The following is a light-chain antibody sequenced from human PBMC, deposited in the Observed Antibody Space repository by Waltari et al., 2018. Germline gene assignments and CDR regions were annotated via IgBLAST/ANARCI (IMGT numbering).Light chain of an antibody. CDR3: NARDSSGNQLV. CDR1: SLRSYY. CDR2: GKN. J-gene: IGLJ2*01. V-gene: IGLV3-19*01. Sequence: SSELTQDPAVSLALGQRVRIACQGASLRSYYAGWYQQKPGQAPVLVISGKNNRPSGIPDRFSGSSSGNIASSTIPGAQAEDEAYYYCNARDSSGNQLVFGGGTKLPVL.